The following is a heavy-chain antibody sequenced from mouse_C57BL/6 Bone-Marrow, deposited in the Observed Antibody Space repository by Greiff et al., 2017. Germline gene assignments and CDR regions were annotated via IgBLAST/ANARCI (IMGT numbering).Heavy chain of an antibody. J-gene: IGHJ3*01. D-gene: IGHD1-1*01. CDR1: GYTFTSYW. CDR3: AIYLDYYGSSYEGFAY. V-gene: IGHV1-74*01. CDR2: IHPSDSDT. Sequence: QVQLQQPGAELVKPGASVKVSCKASGYTFTSYWMHWVKQRPGQGLEWIGRIHPSDSDTNYNQKFKGKATLTVDKSSSTAYMQLRSLTSEDSAVYYCAIYLDYYGSSYEGFAYWGQGTLVTVSA.